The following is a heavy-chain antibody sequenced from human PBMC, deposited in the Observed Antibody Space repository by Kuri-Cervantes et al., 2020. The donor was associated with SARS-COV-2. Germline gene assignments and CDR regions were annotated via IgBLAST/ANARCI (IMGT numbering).Heavy chain of an antibody. CDR1: GSTFSSYA. CDR2: ISGSGGST. J-gene: IGHJ4*02. V-gene: IGHV3-23*01. D-gene: IGHD6-13*01. Sequence: GGSLRPSCAASGSTFSSYAMSWVRQAQGKGLEWVSAISGSGGSTYYADSVKGRFTISRDNSKNTLYLQMNSLRAEDTAVYYCAKSRWQQLSWLDYWGQGTLVTVSS. CDR3: AKSRWQQLSWLDY.